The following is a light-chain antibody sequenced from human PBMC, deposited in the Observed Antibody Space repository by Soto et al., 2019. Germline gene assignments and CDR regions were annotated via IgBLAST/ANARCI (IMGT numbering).Light chain of an antibody. CDR1: NSNIGYNS. V-gene: IGLV1-47*01. J-gene: IGLJ3*02. CDR2: RSH. Sequence: QSVLTQPPSVSGTPGQRVTISCSGSNSNIGYNSVYWYQQLPGTAPKLLIYRSHERPSGVPGRFSGSKSGTSASLAISGLRSEDEADYSCATWDDNLSGVVFCGGTKLTVL. CDR3: ATWDDNLSGVV.